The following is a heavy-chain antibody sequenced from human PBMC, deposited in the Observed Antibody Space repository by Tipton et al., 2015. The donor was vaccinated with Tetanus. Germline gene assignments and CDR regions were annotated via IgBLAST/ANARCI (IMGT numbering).Heavy chain of an antibody. D-gene: IGHD5-24*01. V-gene: IGHV4-34*01. J-gene: IGHJ4*02. CDR2: VHPSGSA. CDR1: GGSFSGYY. Sequence: TLSLTCAVYGGSFSGYYWTWIRQPPGQGLEWIGEVHPSGSANSNPSLNSRVTISVDTSKNQFSLSLTSVTAADTAVYYCARGEDTYKSGNYWGQGTLVTVSS. CDR3: ARGEDTYKSGNY.